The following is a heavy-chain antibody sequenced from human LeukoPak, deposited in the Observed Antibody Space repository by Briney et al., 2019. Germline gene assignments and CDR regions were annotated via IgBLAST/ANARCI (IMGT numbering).Heavy chain of an antibody. D-gene: IGHD3-10*01. Sequence: PGGSLRLSCAASGLTFSSYWMHWVRQAPGKGLVWVSRINRDGSSTTYVDSVKGRFTISRDNAKNTLYLQMNSLRADDAAVYYCATETAVSGGIFFDYWGQGTLVTVSS. CDR1: GLTFSSYW. CDR2: INRDGSST. CDR3: ATETAVSGGIFFDY. J-gene: IGHJ4*02. V-gene: IGHV3-74*01.